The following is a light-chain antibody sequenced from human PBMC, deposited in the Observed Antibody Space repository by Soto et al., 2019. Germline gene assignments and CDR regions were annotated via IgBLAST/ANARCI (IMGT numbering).Light chain of an antibody. Sequence: DIQMTQSRSTLSASVGDRVTITCRASQSISSWLAWYQQKPGKAPKLLIYKASSLESGVPSRFSGSGSGTELTLTISSLQPDDFATYYCQQYNSYSWTFGQGTKVEIK. J-gene: IGKJ1*01. V-gene: IGKV1-5*03. CDR2: KAS. CDR1: QSISSW. CDR3: QQYNSYSWT.